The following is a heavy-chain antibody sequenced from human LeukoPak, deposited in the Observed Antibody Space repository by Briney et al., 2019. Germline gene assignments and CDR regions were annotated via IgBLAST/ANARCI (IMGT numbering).Heavy chain of an antibody. J-gene: IGHJ6*02. CDR3: ARSPDIVVVPAAISDYYYGMDV. CDR1: GGTFSSYG. V-gene: IGHV3-33*01. D-gene: IGHD2-2*02. CDR2: IWYDGSNK. Sequence: SCKASGGTFSSYGMHWVRQAPGKGLEWVAVIWYDGSNKYYADSVKGRFTISRDNSKNTLYLQMNSLRAEDTAVYYCARSPDIVVVPAAISDYYYGMDVWGQGTTVTVSS.